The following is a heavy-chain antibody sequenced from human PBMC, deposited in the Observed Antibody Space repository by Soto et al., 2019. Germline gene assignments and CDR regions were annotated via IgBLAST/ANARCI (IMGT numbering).Heavy chain of an antibody. CDR2: ISGSGGST. CDR1: GFSISGNY. CDR3: TLHVAHPY. D-gene: IGHD2-15*01. V-gene: IGHV3-23*01. Sequence: GGSLRLSCAASGFSISGNYMGWVRQAPGKGLEWISTISGSGGSTYYADSVKGRFTVSRDNSKNTLYLQMNSLRAEDTALYYCTLHVAHPYRGQGTVVAVSS. J-gene: IGHJ4*02.